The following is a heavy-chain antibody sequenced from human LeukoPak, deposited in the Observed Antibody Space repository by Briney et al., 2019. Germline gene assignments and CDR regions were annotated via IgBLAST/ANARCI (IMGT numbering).Heavy chain of an antibody. V-gene: IGHV1-69*05. CDR2: IIPIFGTA. J-gene: IGHJ6*03. CDR3: ARGRTSRVRNYYYYMDV. D-gene: IGHD1-1*01. Sequence: SVKVSCKASGGTFSSYAISWVRQAPGQGLEWMGRIIPIFGTANYAQKFQGRVTITTDESTSTAYMELSSLRSEDTAVYYCARGRTSRVRNYYYYMDVWGKGTTVTVSS. CDR1: GGTFSSYA.